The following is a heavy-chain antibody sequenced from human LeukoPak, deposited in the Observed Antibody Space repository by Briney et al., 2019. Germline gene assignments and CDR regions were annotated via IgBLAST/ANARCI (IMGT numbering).Heavy chain of an antibody. CDR3: ARARWLLRKPYYYGMDV. J-gene: IGHJ6*02. V-gene: IGHV4-34*01. Sequence: PSETLSLTCAVSGGSFSGYYWSWIRQPPGKGLEWIGEINHNGSTNYNPSLKSRVTKSVDTSKNQFSLKLSSVTAADTAVYYCARARWLLRKPYYYGMDVWGQGTTVTVPS. CDR1: GGSFSGYY. D-gene: IGHD5-24*01. CDR2: INHNGST.